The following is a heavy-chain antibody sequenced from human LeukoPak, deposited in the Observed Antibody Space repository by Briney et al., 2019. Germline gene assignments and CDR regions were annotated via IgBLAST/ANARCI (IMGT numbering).Heavy chain of an antibody. D-gene: IGHD4-17*01. CDR2: ITGSGAGT. CDR1: RFAFSDYY. V-gene: IGHV3-11*05. Sequence: PGGSLRLSCAASRFAFSDYYMSWIRQAPGKGLEWVSSITGSGAGTQYADSVQGRFVISRDNSMNTLYLQMNSLRAGDTAVYFCARDPNGDYIGAFDMWGRGTMVTVSS. J-gene: IGHJ3*02. CDR3: ARDPNGDYIGAFDM.